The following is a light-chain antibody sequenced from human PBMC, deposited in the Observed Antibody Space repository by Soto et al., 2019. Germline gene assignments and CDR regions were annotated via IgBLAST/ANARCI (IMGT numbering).Light chain of an antibody. Sequence: IQMTQSPSALSGTVGDRVTITCRASQGISSYLAWYQQKPGNPPRLLIYEESTLHSGVPSRFSGRKVGTQFILTIDSLQPEDFATYYCQQVKSYPRTFGGGTKVDIK. J-gene: IGKJ4*01. V-gene: IGKV1-9*01. CDR2: EES. CDR1: QGISSY. CDR3: QQVKSYPRT.